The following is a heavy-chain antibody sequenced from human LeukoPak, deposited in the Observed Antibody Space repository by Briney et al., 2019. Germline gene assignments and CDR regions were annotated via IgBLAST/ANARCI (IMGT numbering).Heavy chain of an antibody. J-gene: IGHJ5*02. CDR2: IHISGST. CDR3: ARSQEVDYYGSGTSFDP. CDR1: GGSISSYY. Sequence: PSETLSLTCTVSGGSISSYYWSWIRQSAGKGLEWIGHIHISGSTNYNPSLKSRVTISVDTSKNQFSLKLSSVTAADTAVYYCARSQEVDYYGSGTSFDPWGQGTLVTVSS. V-gene: IGHV4-4*07. D-gene: IGHD3-10*01.